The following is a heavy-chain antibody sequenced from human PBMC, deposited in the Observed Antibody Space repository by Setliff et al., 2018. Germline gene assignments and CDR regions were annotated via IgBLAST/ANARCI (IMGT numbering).Heavy chain of an antibody. Sequence: TGGSLRLSCAASVFVVMNNEMSWVRQAPGKGLEWVGLIRSKAYGGTTEYAASVKGRFTFSRDDSKSIAYLQMSSLQTEDTALYYCTRVTHGLAAPEDYWGQGTLVTVSS. CDR2: IRSKAYGGTT. V-gene: IGHV3-49*04. D-gene: IGHD2-15*01. J-gene: IGHJ4*02. CDR1: VFVVMNNE. CDR3: TRVTHGLAAPEDY.